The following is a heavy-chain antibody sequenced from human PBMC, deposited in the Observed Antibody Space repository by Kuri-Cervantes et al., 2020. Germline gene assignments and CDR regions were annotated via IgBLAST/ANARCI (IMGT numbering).Heavy chain of an antibody. J-gene: IGHJ6*02. CDR3: ARVKQWQLLSYYYYYGMDV. Sequence: GESLKISCTASGFTFSSHWMSWVRQAPGKGLEWVANIKQDGSEKYYADSVKGRFTISRDNAKNSLYLQMNSLRAEDTAVYYCARVKQWQLLSYYYYYGMDVWGQGTTVPVPS. CDR2: IKQDGSEK. D-gene: IGHD4-23*01. CDR1: GFTFSSHW. V-gene: IGHV3-7*01.